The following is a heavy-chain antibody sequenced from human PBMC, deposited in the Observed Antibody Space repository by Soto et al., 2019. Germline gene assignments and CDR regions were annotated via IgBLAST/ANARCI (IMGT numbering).Heavy chain of an antibody. J-gene: IGHJ4*02. Sequence: SETLSLTCAVYGGSFSGYYWSWIRQPPGKGLEWIGEINHSGSTNYNPSLKSRVTISVDTSKNQFSLKLSSVTAADTAVYYCARRLSEGGYYLEYFDYWGQGTLVTVSS. CDR2: INHSGST. V-gene: IGHV4-34*01. CDR3: ARRLSEGGYYLEYFDY. D-gene: IGHD3-22*01. CDR1: GGSFSGYY.